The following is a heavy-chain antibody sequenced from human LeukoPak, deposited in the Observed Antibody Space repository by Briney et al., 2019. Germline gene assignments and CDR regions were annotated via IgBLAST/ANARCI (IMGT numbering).Heavy chain of an antibody. D-gene: IGHD2-15*01. CDR2: ISYDGNQR. V-gene: IGHV3-30*04. J-gene: IGHJ4*02. CDR3: AKDGGPGKTFKNLDY. CDR1: GFTFTAYS. Sequence: GRSLRLSCAASGFTFTAYSFYWVRQAPGKGLEWVAAISYDGNQRYNGGSVKGRFTISRDNPKNTLYLQMNSLRPEDTAFYYCAKDGGPGKTFKNLDYWGQGTLVTVSS.